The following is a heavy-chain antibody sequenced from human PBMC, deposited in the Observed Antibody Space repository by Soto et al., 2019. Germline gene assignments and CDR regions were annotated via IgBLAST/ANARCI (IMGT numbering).Heavy chain of an antibody. CDR3: ARESEDLTSNFDY. CDR1: GFTFTRYS. Sequence: PGGSLRLSCAASGFTFTRYSMIWVRQAPGKGLEWVSSISSTTNYIYYADSMKGRFTVSRDNAKNSVYLEMNSLSAEDTAVYYCARESEDLTSNFDYWGQGTLVTVSS. CDR2: ISSTTNYI. J-gene: IGHJ4*02. V-gene: IGHV3-21*01.